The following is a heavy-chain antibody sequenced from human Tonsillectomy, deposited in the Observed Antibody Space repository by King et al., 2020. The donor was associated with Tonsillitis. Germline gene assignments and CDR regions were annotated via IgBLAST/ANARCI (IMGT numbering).Heavy chain of an antibody. D-gene: IGHD6-6*01. J-gene: IGHJ3*02. CDR3: ARRRDSSSSAAFDI. V-gene: IGHV3-30*04. CDR2: MSLDGSNK. Sequence: VQLVESGGGVVQPGGSLRLSCAASGFDFSRFLIHWVRQAPGKGLEWVAVMSLDGSNKYYADSVEGRFTISRDNSKNTLYLQLNSLTTADTDVYYCARRRDSSSSAAFDIWGQGTMVTVSS. CDR1: GFDFSRFL.